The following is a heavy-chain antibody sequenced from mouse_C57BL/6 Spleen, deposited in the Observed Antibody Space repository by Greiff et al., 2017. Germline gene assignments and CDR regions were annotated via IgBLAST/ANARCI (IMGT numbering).Heavy chain of an antibody. V-gene: IGHV1-82*01. CDR1: GYAFSSSW. CDR2: IYPGDGDT. D-gene: IGHD2-12*01. Sequence: VQLQQSGPELVKPGASVTISCKASGYAFSSSWMNWVKRRPGRGLEWIGRIYPGDGDTNYNGKFKGKATLTADKSSSTAYMQLSSLTSEDSAVYFCARQYYNAMDDWGQGTSVTVSS. J-gene: IGHJ4*01. CDR3: ARQYYNAMDD.